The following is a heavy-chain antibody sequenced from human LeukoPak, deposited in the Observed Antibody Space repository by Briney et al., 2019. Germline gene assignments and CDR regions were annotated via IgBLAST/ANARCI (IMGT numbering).Heavy chain of an antibody. V-gene: IGHV4-4*07. CDR3: ARESYYGGSGPFDY. CDR1: GGSISSYY. Sequence: SETLSLTCTVSGGSISSYYWSWIRQPAGKGLEWIGRIYTSGSTNYNPSLKSRVTMSVNTSKNQFSLKLSSVTAADTAVYYCARESYYGGSGPFDYWGQGTLVTVSS. J-gene: IGHJ4*02. D-gene: IGHD3-10*01. CDR2: IYTSGST.